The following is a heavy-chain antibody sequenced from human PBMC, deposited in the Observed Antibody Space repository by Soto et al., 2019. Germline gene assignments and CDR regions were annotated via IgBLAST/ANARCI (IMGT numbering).Heavy chain of an antibody. Sequence: QVQLVESGGGVVQPGRSLRLSCAASGFTFSSYGMHWVRQAPGKGLEWVAVIWYDGSNKYYADSVKGRFTISRDNSKNTLYLQMNSLRAEDTAVYYCAREDSSGWYSGDYWGHGTLVTVST. J-gene: IGHJ4*01. CDR2: IWYDGSNK. V-gene: IGHV3-33*01. CDR1: GFTFSSYG. CDR3: AREDSSGWYSGDY. D-gene: IGHD6-19*01.